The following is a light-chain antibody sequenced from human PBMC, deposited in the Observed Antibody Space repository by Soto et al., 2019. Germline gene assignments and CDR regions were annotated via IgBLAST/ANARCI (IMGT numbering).Light chain of an antibody. CDR1: QSIITY. CDR3: HQCYSSPPEYT. Sequence: DIQMTQSPSSLSASIGDRVTITCRASQSIITYLNWYQQKPGNAPKFLIHGASSLESGVPSRFRGSGSGKYFTFTISSLQPEDFAAYYCHQCYSSPPEYTFGQGTKLEIK. J-gene: IGKJ2*01. CDR2: GAS. V-gene: IGKV1-39*01.